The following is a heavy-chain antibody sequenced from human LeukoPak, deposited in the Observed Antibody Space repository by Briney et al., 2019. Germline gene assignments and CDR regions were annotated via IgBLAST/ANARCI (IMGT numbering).Heavy chain of an antibody. D-gene: IGHD3-22*01. Sequence: GGSLRLSCAASGFTLSSYAMSWVRQAPGKGLEWVSRIGGSGSDTYYADSLRGRFTIPRDDSKNTLYLQMNSLRAEDTAVYYCARGYYYDSSGYPRPYDYWGQGTLVTVSS. CDR2: IGGSGSDT. CDR1: GFTLSSYA. CDR3: ARGYYYDSSGYPRPYDY. V-gene: IGHV3-23*01. J-gene: IGHJ4*02.